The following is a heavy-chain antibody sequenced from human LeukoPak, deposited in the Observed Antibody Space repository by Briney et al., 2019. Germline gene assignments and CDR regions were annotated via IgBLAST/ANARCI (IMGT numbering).Heavy chain of an antibody. CDR3: ARTTYDYVWGSYRYTGFDY. V-gene: IGHV3-53*01. J-gene: IGHJ4*02. Sequence: GGSLRLSWAASGFTVSSNYMSWVRQAPGKGLEWVSVIYSGGSTYYADSVKGRFTISRDNSKNTLYLQMNSLRAEDTAVYYCARTTYDYVWGSYRYTGFDYWGQGTLVTVSS. D-gene: IGHD3-16*02. CDR1: GFTVSSNY. CDR2: IYSGGST.